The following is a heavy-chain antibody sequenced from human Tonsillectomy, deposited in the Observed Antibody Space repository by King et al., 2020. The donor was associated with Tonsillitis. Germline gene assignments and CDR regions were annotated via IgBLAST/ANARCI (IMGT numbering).Heavy chain of an antibody. CDR1: GFTFSAYA. CDR2: ISGGGGST. D-gene: IGHD3-3*01. J-gene: IGHJ2*01. CDR3: ASHYDFRSGSARGFFDL. Sequence: VQLVESGGGLVQPGGSLRLSCAGSGFTFSAYAMSWVRQAPGKGLEWVSAISGGGGSTYYADSVKGRFTISRDNSKNTQSLLMDNLRAEDTAVYYCASHYDFRSGSARGFFDLWGRGTLVTVSS. V-gene: IGHV3-23*04.